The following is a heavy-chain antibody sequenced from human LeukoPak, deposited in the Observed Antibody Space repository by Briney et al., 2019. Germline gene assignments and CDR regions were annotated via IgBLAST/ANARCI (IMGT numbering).Heavy chain of an antibody. J-gene: IGHJ3*02. Sequence: SETLSLTCTVSGGSIISYYWSWIRQPPGKGLEWIGYIYYSGRTSYNPSLKNRVTISVDTSNNQFSLKLDSVTAVDTAVYYCARHGGTVAINDAFDIWGQGTLVTVSS. CDR1: GGSIISYY. CDR3: ARHGGTVAINDAFDI. CDR2: IYYSGRT. V-gene: IGHV4-59*08. D-gene: IGHD1/OR15-1a*01.